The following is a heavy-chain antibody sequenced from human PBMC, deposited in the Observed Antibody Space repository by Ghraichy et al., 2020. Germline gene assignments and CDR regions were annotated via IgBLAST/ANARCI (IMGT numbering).Heavy chain of an antibody. Sequence: LSLTCAASGFTLSSYDMHWVRQVTGKGLEWVSAIGTAGATYYAGSVKGRFTISRDRAKNSLYLQMNSLRVGDTAVYYCVRGGDYYGSGSYSGNWFDPWGQGTLVTVSS. D-gene: IGHD3-10*01. V-gene: IGHV3-13*01. CDR1: GFTLSSYD. CDR3: VRGGDYYGSGSYSGNWFDP. J-gene: IGHJ5*02. CDR2: IGTAGAT.